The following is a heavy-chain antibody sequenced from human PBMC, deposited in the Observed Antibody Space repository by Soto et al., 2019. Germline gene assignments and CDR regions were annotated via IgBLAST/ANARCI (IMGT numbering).Heavy chain of an antibody. CDR1: GYTFTSYG. CDR2: ISAYSGNT. Sequence: APVKVSCKASGYTFTSYGISWVQQAPGQGLEWMGWISAYSGNTNYAQKLQGRVTMTTDTSTSTAYMELRSLRSDDTAVHYCARDVGYCSSTSCFKIWGGVTPGTVSP. J-gene: IGHJ6*04. D-gene: IGHD2-2*01. CDR3: ARDVGYCSSTSCFKI. V-gene: IGHV1-18*04.